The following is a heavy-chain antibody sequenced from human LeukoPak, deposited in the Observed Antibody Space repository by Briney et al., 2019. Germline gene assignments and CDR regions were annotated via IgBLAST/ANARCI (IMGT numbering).Heavy chain of an antibody. CDR2: ISAYDGNT. J-gene: IGHJ4*02. V-gene: IGHV1-18*01. Sequence: GASVKVSCKASGYTFTSYGISWLRQAPGQGLEWMGWISAYDGNTNYAQKLQGRVTMTTDTSTSTAYMELRSLRSDDTALYYCARVPPDYYDSSGYTYYFDYWGQGTLVTVSS. D-gene: IGHD3-22*01. CDR3: ARVPPDYYDSSGYTYYFDY. CDR1: GYTFTSYG.